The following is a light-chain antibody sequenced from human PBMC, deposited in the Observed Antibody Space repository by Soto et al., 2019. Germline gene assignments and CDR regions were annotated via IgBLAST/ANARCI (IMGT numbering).Light chain of an antibody. Sequence: EIVLTQSPGTLSLSPGERATLSCRASQSVSSSYLAWYQQKPGQAPRLLIFGASRRATGIPDRFGGSGSGTNFTLTISRLEPEDFAVYYCQQYGKLPRTFGQGTKVDIK. J-gene: IGKJ1*01. CDR3: QQYGKLPRT. CDR1: QSVSSSY. CDR2: GAS. V-gene: IGKV3-20*01.